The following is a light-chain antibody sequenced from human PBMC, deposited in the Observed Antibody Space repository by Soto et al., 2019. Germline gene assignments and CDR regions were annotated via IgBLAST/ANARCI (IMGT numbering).Light chain of an antibody. Sequence: DVQLTQSPSSLSASLGDRVTITCRASQTANTYLNWYQQKPGKAPKLLIYAASSLQGGVPSRFSGSGAETDFTLTISSLQPEDFATYYCQQSYSGPPTFGQGTKVEVK. CDR3: QQSYSGPPT. CDR1: QTANTY. CDR2: AAS. J-gene: IGKJ1*01. V-gene: IGKV1-39*01.